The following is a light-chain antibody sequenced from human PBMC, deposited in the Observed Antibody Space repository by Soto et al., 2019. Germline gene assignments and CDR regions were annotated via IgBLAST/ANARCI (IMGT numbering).Light chain of an antibody. V-gene: IGLV4-69*01. J-gene: IGLJ3*02. CDR3: AAWDDSLNSWV. Sequence: QPVLTQSPSASASLGASVKLTCTLSSGYSNYAIAWHQQQPEKGPRYLMKVNSAGSHSKGVGIPDRFSGSSSGAERYLTISSLQSEDEADYYCAAWDDSLNSWVFGGGTKLTVL. CDR2: VNSAGSH. CDR1: SGYSNYA.